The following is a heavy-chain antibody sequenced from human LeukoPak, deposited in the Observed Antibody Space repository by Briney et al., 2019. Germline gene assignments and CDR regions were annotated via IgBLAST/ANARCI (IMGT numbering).Heavy chain of an antibody. Sequence: SETLSLTCAVYGGSFSGYYWSWIRQPPGKGLEWVGEINHSGSTNFNPSLKSRVTISVDTSKNQFSLQLSSVTAADTAVYYCARRSGAAGWGLIDYWGQGTLVTVSS. CDR1: GGSFSGYY. D-gene: IGHD7-27*01. CDR3: ARRSGAAGWGLIDY. V-gene: IGHV4-34*01. J-gene: IGHJ4*02. CDR2: INHSGST.